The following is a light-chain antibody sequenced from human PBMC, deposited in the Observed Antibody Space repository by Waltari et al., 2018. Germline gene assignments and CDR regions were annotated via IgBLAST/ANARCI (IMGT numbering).Light chain of an antibody. CDR1: QSLLDSEDGHTY. J-gene: IGKJ3*01. CDR2: EVS. Sequence: IVMTQTPPSLPVTLGEPASLPCRSSQSLLDSEDGHTYLEWYLQQPGQSPQFLICEVSNRASGLPDRFSGSGSDTDFTLKISRVEAEDVGVYYCMQALEFAGTFGPGSKLDMK. CDR3: MQALEFAGT. V-gene: IGKV2-40*01.